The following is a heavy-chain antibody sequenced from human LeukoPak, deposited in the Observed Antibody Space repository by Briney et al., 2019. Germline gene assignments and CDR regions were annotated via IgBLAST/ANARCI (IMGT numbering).Heavy chain of an antibody. D-gene: IGHD3-16*01. CDR1: GFTFSSYAMH. V-gene: IGHV4-39*01. CDR3: ARPSYYDTDY. Sequence: GSLRLSCAASGFTFSSYAMHWVRQPPGKGLEWIGSMYYSGSTYYNPSLKSRVTISVDTTKNQFSLKLTSVTAADTAVYYCARPSYYDTDYWGQGTLVTVSS. J-gene: IGHJ4*02. CDR2: MYYSGST.